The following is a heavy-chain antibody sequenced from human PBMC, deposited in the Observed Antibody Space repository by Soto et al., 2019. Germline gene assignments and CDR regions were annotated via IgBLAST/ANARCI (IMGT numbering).Heavy chain of an antibody. J-gene: IGHJ4*02. Sequence: SETLSVTCTVSGGSISYYYWGWIRQPPGKGLEWIGSIYYSGNTHYNPSLKSRVTISVDTSMNQFSLNLDSVTAVDSAVYYCVRGGYVHALDYWGQGALVTVSS. V-gene: IGHV4-59*01. CDR1: GGSISYYY. CDR2: IYYSGNT. CDR3: VRGGYVHALDY. D-gene: IGHD5-12*01.